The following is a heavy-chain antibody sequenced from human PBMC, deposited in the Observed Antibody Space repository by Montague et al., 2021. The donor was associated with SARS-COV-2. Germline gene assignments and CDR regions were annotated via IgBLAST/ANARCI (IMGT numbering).Heavy chain of an antibody. D-gene: IGHD1-26*01. CDR3: ARSGGGYTESYYLEDYYNGMDD. CDR2: IYHSGST. V-gene: IGHV4-34*01. Sequence: SETLSLTCTVSGGSFSGYYWSWIRQPPGKGLEWIGEIYHSGSTNYNPSLKSRVTISVDTSKNHFSLKLSSVTAADTAVYYCARSGGGYTESYYLEDYYNGMDDWGQGTTVTVSS. J-gene: IGHJ6*02. CDR1: GGSFSGYY.